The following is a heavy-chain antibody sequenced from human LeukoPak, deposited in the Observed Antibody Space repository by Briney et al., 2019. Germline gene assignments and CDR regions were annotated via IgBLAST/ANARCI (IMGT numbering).Heavy chain of an antibody. D-gene: IGHD4-17*01. CDR1: GGSISSYY. J-gene: IGHJ6*03. V-gene: IGHV4-59*01. Sequence: KPSETLSLTCTVSGGSISSYYWSWIRQPPGKGLEWIGYIYYSGSTNYNPSLKSRVTISVDTSKNQFSLKLSSVTAADTAVYYCAGMTVTTDYYYMDVWGKGTTVTVSS. CDR2: IYYSGST. CDR3: AGMTVTTDYYYMDV.